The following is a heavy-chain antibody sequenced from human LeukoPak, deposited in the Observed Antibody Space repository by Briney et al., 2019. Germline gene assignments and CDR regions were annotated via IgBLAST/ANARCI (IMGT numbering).Heavy chain of an antibody. CDR3: ARVGPLYYYGSGSYYKKNWFDP. J-gene: IGHJ5*02. D-gene: IGHD3-10*01. CDR2: INHSGST. Sequence: SETLSLTCAVYGGSFNGYYWSWIRQPPGKGLEWIGEINHSGSTNYNPSLKSRVTISVDTSKNQFSLKLSSVTAADTAVYYCARVGPLYYYGSGSYYKKNWFDPWGQGTLVTVSS. V-gene: IGHV4-34*01. CDR1: GGSFNGYY.